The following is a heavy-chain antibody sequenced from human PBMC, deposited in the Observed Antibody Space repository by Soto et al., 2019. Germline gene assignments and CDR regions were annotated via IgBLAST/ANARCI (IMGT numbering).Heavy chain of an antibody. CDR3: ARIAASGRGWDV. V-gene: IGHV3-7*01. D-gene: IGHD6-13*01. CDR2: IKQDGSEE. Sequence: EVQLVESGGGLVQPGGSLRLSCVDSGFTFSSYWMSWVRQAPVKGLEWVGNIKQDGSEENYVDSVKGRFTISRDNAKNSMYLHMNSLRAEDTAVYDCARIAASGRGWDVWGQGTTVVVSS. CDR1: GFTFSSYW. J-gene: IGHJ6*02.